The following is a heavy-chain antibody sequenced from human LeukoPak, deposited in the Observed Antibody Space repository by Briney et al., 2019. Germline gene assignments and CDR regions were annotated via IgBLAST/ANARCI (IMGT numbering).Heavy chain of an antibody. V-gene: IGHV1-46*01. D-gene: IGHD6-6*01. Sequence: GASVKVSCKASGYIFTSYYMHWVRQAPGQGLEWMGRINPSGGNTIYAQRFQGRVTMTRDTSTSTVHMELSSLRSEDTAAYYCARDVHYGMDVWGQGTTVTVSS. CDR3: ARDVHYGMDV. CDR2: INPSGGNT. CDR1: GYIFTSYY. J-gene: IGHJ6*02.